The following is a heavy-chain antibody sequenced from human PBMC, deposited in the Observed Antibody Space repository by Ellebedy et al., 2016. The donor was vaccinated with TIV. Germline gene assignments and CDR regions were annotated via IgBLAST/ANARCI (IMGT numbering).Heavy chain of an antibody. CDR1: GGSISSSSYY. V-gene: IGHV4-39*01. D-gene: IGHD3-3*01. CDR3: ARLLGFWSGYSPYNWFDP. Sequence: GSLRLSXTVSGGSISSSSYYWGWIRQPPGKGLEWIGSIYYSGSTYYNPSLKSRVTISVDTSKNQFSLKLSSVTAADTAVYYCARLLGFWSGYSPYNWFDPWGQGTLVTVSS. J-gene: IGHJ5*02. CDR2: IYYSGST.